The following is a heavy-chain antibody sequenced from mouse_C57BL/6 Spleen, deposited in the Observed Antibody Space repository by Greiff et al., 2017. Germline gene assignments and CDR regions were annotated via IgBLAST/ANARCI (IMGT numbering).Heavy chain of an antibody. Sequence: QVQLQQPGAELVKPGASVKLSCKASGYTFTSYWMQWVKQRPGQGLEWIGELDPSDSYTNYNQKFKGKAPLTVDTSSSTAYMQLSSLTSEDSAVYYCANYYSNYYAMDYWGQGTSVTVSS. CDR3: ANYYSNYYAMDY. CDR2: LDPSDSYT. V-gene: IGHV1-50*01. D-gene: IGHD2-5*01. J-gene: IGHJ4*01. CDR1: GYTFTSYW.